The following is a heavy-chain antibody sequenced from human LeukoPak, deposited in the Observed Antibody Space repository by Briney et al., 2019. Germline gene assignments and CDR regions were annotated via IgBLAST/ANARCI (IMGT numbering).Heavy chain of an antibody. D-gene: IGHD2-15*01. J-gene: IGHJ3*02. CDR1: GFTFGNYG. CDR2: ISGSGEMI. Sequence: PGGSLRLSCGASGFTFGNYGMSWVRQASGKGLEWVSGISGSGEMIHYADSVKGRFTISRDNSKNTVYLQMNSLRVDDTAEYYRARDGFSEISRDNDGFDIWGQGTMVTVAS. CDR3: ARDGFSEISRDNDGFDI. V-gene: IGHV3-23*01.